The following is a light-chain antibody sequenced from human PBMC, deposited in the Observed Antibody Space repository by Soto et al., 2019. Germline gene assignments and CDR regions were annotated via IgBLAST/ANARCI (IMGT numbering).Light chain of an antibody. CDR2: AAS. V-gene: IGKV3-20*01. CDR1: QSVSSYY. Sequence: EVVLTQSPGTLSLSSGERATLSFMASQSVSSYYLAWYQQKPGQAPRLLIYAASSRATGIPDRFSGGGSGTDFTLTISRLEPEDFAVYYCQQCGSSPWTFGQGTKVDI. J-gene: IGKJ1*01. CDR3: QQCGSSPWT.